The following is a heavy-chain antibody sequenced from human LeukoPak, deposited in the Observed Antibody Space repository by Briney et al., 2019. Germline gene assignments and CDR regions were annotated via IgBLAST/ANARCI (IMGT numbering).Heavy chain of an antibody. D-gene: IGHD2-15*01. Sequence: ASVKVSCKASGYTFTGYYMHWVRQAPGQGLEWMGWSNPNSGGTNYAQKFRGSVTMHRETSISTAYMELSRLRSDDTAVYYCLVVAASHYWGQGTLVTVSS. CDR2: SNPNSGGT. J-gene: IGHJ4*02. V-gene: IGHV1-2*02. CDR3: LVVAASHY. CDR1: GYTFTGYY.